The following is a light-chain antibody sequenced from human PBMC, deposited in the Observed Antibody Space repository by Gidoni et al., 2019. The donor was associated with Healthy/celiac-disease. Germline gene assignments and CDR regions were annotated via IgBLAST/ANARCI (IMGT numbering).Light chain of an antibody. J-gene: IGKJ2*01. Sequence: EIVMTQSPATLSVSPGERATLSCRASQSVSSNLAWYQQKPGQAPRLLIYGASTRAPGIPARFSGSGSGTEFTLTISSLQSEDFAVYYCQQYNNWPNTFGQXTKLEIK. CDR3: QQYNNWPNT. V-gene: IGKV3-15*01. CDR2: GAS. CDR1: QSVSSN.